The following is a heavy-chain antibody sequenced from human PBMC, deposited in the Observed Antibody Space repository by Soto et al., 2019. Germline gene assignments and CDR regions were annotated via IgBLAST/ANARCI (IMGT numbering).Heavy chain of an antibody. CDR1: GGSISSYY. J-gene: IGHJ6*02. Sequence: SETLSLTCTVSGGSISSYYWSWIRQPPGKGLEWIGYIYYSGSTYYNPSLKSRVTISVDTSKNQFSLKLSSVTAADTAVYYCARRSGYNFYYNYYGMDVWGQGTTVTVSS. CDR2: IYYSGST. D-gene: IGHD3-22*01. CDR3: ARRSGYNFYYNYYGMDV. V-gene: IGHV4-59*08.